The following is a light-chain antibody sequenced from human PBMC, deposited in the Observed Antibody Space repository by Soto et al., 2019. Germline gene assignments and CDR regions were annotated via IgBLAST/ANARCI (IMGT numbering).Light chain of an antibody. CDR1: SSTVGGFNV. V-gene: IGLV2-23*01. Sequence: QSALTQPASVSGSPGQSITISCTGTSSTVGGFNVVSWYQQHPGKAPKVIIYEGIKRPSGVSNRFSGSNSGSTASLTISGLQAEDEADYYCCSYVGATTYVXSTGTKSPS. CDR2: EGI. CDR3: CSYVGATTYV. J-gene: IGLJ1*01.